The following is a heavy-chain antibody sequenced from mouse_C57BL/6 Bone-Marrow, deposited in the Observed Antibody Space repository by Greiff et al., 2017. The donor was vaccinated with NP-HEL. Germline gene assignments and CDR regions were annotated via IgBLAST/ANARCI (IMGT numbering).Heavy chain of an antibody. J-gene: IGHJ3*01. V-gene: IGHV5-12*01. CDR1: GFTFSDYY. CDR3: ARHADDYGGFAY. Sequence: EVKLMESGGGLVQPGGSLKLSCVASGFTFSDYYMYWVRQTPEKRLEWVAYISNGGGSTYYPDTVKGRFTISRDNAKNTLYLQMSRLKSEDTAMYYCARHADDYGGFAYWGQGTLVTVSA. D-gene: IGHD2-4*01. CDR2: ISNGGGST.